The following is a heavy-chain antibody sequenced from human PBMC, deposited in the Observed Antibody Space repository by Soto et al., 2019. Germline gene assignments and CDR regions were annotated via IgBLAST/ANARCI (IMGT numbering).Heavy chain of an antibody. V-gene: IGHV4-31*03. D-gene: IGHD3-10*01. J-gene: IGHJ6*02. CDR2: IYYSGST. Sequence: TLSLTCTVSGGSISSGGYYWSWIRQHPGKGLEWIGYIYYSGSTNYNPSLKSRVTISVDTSKNQFSLKLSSVTAADTAVYYCARENGRGSGSYYTARSYGMDVWGQGTTVTVSS. CDR3: ARENGRGSGSYYTARSYGMDV. CDR1: GGSISSGGYY.